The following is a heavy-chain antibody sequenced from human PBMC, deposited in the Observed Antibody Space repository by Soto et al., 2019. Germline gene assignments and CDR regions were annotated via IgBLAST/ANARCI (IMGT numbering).Heavy chain of an antibody. J-gene: IGHJ2*01. Sequence: QVQLQESGPGLVKPSGTLSLTCAVSGGSISSSNWWSWVRQPPGKGLEWIGEIYHSGSTNYNPSLKSRVTISVDKSKNQFSRKLSSVTAADTAVYYCARSPHCSGGSCYYWYFDLWGRGTLVTVSS. V-gene: IGHV4-4*02. CDR3: ARSPHCSGGSCYYWYFDL. CDR1: GGSISSSNW. D-gene: IGHD2-15*01. CDR2: IYHSGST.